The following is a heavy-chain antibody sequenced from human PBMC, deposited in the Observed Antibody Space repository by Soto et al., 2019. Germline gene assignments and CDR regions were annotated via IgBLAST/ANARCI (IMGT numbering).Heavy chain of an antibody. CDR2: INPNSGGT. D-gene: IGHD2-2*01. CDR1: GYTFTGYY. J-gene: IGHJ6*02. V-gene: IGHV1-2*02. CDR3: ARDVSGPGATYVMDV. Sequence: ASVKVSCKASGYTFTGYYMHWVRQAPGQGLEWMGWINPNSGGTNYAQKFQGRVTMTRDTSISTAYMELSRLRSDDTAVYYCARDVSGPGATYVMDVWGQGITVTVSS.